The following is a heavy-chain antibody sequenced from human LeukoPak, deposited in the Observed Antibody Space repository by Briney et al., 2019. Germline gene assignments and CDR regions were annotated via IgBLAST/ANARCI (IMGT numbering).Heavy chain of an antibody. V-gene: IGHV1-18*01. D-gene: IGHD1-7*01. J-gene: IGHJ5*02. CDR2: ISAYNGNT. CDR3: ARDRGITGTTGGEFDP. CDR1: GYTFTSYG. Sequence: GASVKVSCKASGYTFTSYGISWVRQAPGQGLEWMGWISAYNGNTNYAQKFQGRVTITADESTSTAYMELSSLRSEDTAVYYCARDRGITGTTGGEFDPWGQGTLVTVSS.